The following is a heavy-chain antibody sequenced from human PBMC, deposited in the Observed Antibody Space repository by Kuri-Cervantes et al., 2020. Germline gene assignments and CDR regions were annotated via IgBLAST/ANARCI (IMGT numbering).Heavy chain of an antibody. Sequence: LRLSCTVSGGSISSGGYYWSWIRQHPGKGLEWIGYIYYSGSTYYNPSLKSRVTISVDTSKNQFSLKLGSVTAADTAVYYCARGPTGGYSFDYWGQGTLVTVSS. V-gene: IGHV4-31*03. CDR2: IYYSGST. J-gene: IGHJ4*02. D-gene: IGHD2-2*03. CDR3: ARGPTGGYSFDY. CDR1: GGSISSGGYY.